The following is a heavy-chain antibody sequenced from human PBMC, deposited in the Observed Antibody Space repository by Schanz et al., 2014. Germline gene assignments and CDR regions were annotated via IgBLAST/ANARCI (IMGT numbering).Heavy chain of an antibody. CDR1: GFVFRTFA. D-gene: IGHD2-21*02. CDR2: ISSSSSYI. J-gene: IGHJ6*03. V-gene: IGHV3-21*01. Sequence: EVQLVESGGGLVQPGGSLRLSCAASGFVFRTFAMYWVRQAPGKGLEWVSSISSSSSYISYADSVKGRFTISRDNAKNSLYLQMNSLRAEDTAVYYCARPSDSSWYMDVWGKGTTVTVSS. CDR3: ARPSDSSWYMDV.